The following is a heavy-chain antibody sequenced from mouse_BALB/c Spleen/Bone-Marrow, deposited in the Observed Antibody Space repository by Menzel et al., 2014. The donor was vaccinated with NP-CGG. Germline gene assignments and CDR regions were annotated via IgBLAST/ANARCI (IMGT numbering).Heavy chain of an antibody. CDR1: GFTFTDYY. V-gene: IGHV7-3*02. CDR3: ARDRRYDLAWFAY. CDR2: IRNKANGYTT. J-gene: IGHJ3*01. Sequence: LVESGGGLVQPGGSLRLSCATPGFTFTDYYMSWVRQPPGKALEWLGFIRNKANGYTTEYSASVKGRSTISRDNSQSILYLQMNTLRAEDSATYYCARDRRYDLAWFAYWGQGTLVTVSA. D-gene: IGHD2-14*01.